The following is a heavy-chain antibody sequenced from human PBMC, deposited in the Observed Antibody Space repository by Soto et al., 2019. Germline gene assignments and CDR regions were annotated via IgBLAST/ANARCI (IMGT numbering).Heavy chain of an antibody. V-gene: IGHV3-23*01. CDR3: ARDRYGDPLWGQDDFDY. CDR1: GFTFSSYA. J-gene: IGHJ4*02. D-gene: IGHD4-17*01. Sequence: SLRLSCAASGFTFSSYAMRWVRQAPGKGLEWVSTISDSGNSTYSADSVKGRFTISRDNSKNTLYLQMNSLRAEDTAVYYCARDRYGDPLWGQDDFDYWGQGTLVTVSS. CDR2: ISDSGNST.